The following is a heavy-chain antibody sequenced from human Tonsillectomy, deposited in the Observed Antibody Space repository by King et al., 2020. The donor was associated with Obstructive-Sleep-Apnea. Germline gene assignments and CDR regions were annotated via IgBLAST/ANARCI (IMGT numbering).Heavy chain of an antibody. J-gene: IGHJ4*02. Sequence: VQLVESGGGVVQPGRSLRLSCAASGFTFSSYGMHWVRQAPGKGLEWVAGIWYDGSNKYFADSVKGRFTISRDNSKNTLYLQMNSLRAEDTAVYYCASNDILTGPFDYWGQGTLVTVSS. V-gene: IGHV3-33*01. D-gene: IGHD3-9*01. CDR3: ASNDILTGPFDY. CDR2: IWYDGSNK. CDR1: GFTFSSYG.